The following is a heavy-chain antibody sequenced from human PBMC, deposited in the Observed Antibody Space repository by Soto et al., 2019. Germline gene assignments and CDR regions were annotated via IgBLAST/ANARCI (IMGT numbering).Heavy chain of an antibody. CDR1: GASISSSY. Sequence: SETLSLTCTVSGASISSSYWSWIRQSPGKGLEWIGYIFHSGTTNYNPSLKSRVTISVDTSKNPFSLNLSSVTAADTAVYFCARSVAVPGAHIGYWGQGTRVTVSS. CDR2: IFHSGTT. D-gene: IGHD6-19*01. CDR3: ARSVAVPGAHIGY. V-gene: IGHV4-59*01. J-gene: IGHJ4*02.